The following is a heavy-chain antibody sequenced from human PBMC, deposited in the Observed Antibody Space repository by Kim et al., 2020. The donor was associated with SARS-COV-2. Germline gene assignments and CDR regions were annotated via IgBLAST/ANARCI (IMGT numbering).Heavy chain of an antibody. CDR3: AGHLYCSSTSCAKEYYFD. D-gene: IGHD2-2*01. CDR1: GGSISSYY. Sequence: SETLSLTCTVSGGSISSYYWSWIRQPPGKGLEWIGYIYYSGSTNYNPSLKSRVTISVDTSKNQFSLKLSSVTAADTAVYYCAGHLYCSSTSCAKEYYFD. V-gene: IGHV4-59*08. J-gene: IGHJ4*01. CDR2: IYYSGST.